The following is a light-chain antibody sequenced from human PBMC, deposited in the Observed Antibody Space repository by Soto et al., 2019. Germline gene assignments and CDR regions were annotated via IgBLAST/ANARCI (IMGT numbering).Light chain of an antibody. CDR2: DAS. V-gene: IGKV3-11*01. J-gene: IGKJ3*01. CDR1: QSVSSY. CDR3: QQRSNWPPRFT. Sequence: EIVLTQSPATLSLSPGERATLSCRASQSVSSYLAWYQQKPCQAPRLLIYDASNRATGIPARFSGSGSGTDFALTISSLESEDFAVYYCQQRSNWPPRFTFGPGTKVDIK.